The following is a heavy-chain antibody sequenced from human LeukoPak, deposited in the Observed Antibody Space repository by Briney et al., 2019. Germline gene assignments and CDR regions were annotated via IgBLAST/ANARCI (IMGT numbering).Heavy chain of an antibody. CDR2: IYYSGST. J-gene: IGHJ6*02. D-gene: IGHD5-12*01. Sequence: SETLSLTCTVSGGSISSYYWSWIRQPPGKGLEWIGYIYYSGSTNYNPSLKSRVTISVDTSKNQFSLKLSSVTAADTAVYYCARDYSGTYSYYGLDVWGQGTTVTVSS. V-gene: IGHV4-59*12. CDR1: GGSISSYY. CDR3: ARDYSGTYSYYGLDV.